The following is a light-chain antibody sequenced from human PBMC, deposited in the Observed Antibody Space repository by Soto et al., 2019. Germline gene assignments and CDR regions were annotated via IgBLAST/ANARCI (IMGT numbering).Light chain of an antibody. CDR2: KAS. V-gene: IGKV1-5*03. CDR1: QSISSW. CDR3: QQYSTYPRT. J-gene: IGKJ1*01. Sequence: DIQMTQSHSTLSASVGDRVTITCRARQSISSWLAWYQQKPGKAPRLLIYKASSVESGVPSRFSGSGSGTDFTLTISSLQPDDFATYYCQQYSTYPRTFGQGTKVEIE.